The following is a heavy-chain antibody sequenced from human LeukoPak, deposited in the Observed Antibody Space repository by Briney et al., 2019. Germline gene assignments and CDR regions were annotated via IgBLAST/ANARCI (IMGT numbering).Heavy chain of an antibody. Sequence: SQTLSLTCTVSGGSISSGTYYWGWHRQPAGTGLEWIGRIYTTGSTNYNPSLKSRVTISVDTSKNQFSLKLSSVTAADTAVYYCARGPSWQAFDIWGQGTMVTVSS. J-gene: IGHJ3*02. V-gene: IGHV4-61*02. D-gene: IGHD6-13*01. CDR2: IYTTGST. CDR3: ARGPSWQAFDI. CDR1: GGSISSGTYY.